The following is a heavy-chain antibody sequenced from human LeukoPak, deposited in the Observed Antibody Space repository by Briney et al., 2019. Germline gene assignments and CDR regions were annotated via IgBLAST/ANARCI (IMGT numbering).Heavy chain of an antibody. CDR1: GYSFTSYW. D-gene: IGHD2-15*01. CDR2: IDPSDSYT. J-gene: IGHJ5*02. Sequence: GESLKISCKGSGYSFTSYWISWVRQMPGKGLEWMGRIDPSDSYTNYSPPFQGHVTISADKSIGTAYLQWSSLKASDTAMYYCARLSSGGRLSRNNWFDPWGQGTLVTVSS. CDR3: ARLSSGGRLSRNNWFDP. V-gene: IGHV5-10-1*01.